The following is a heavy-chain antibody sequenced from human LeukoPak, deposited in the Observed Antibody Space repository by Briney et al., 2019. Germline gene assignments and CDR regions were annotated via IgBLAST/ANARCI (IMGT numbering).Heavy chain of an antibody. CDR1: GGTFSSYA. V-gene: IGHV1-69*06. CDR2: IIPIFGTA. J-gene: IGHJ6*03. Sequence: ASVKVSCKASGGTFSSYAISWVRQAPGQGLEWMGGIIPIFGTANYAQKFQGRVTITADKSTSTAYMELSSLRSEDTAVYYCASPRKTIYGSGSRYYYYMDVWGKGTTVTVSS. D-gene: IGHD3-10*01. CDR3: ASPRKTIYGSGSRYYYYMDV.